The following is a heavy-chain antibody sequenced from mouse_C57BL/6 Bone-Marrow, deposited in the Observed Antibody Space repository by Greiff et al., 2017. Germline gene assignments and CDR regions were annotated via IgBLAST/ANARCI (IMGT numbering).Heavy chain of an antibody. CDR3: TTTTVVATDY. Sequence: EVKLVESGAELVRPGASVKLSCTASGFNIKDDYMHWVKQRPEQGLEWIGWIDPENGDTEYASKFKGKATITADTSSNTAYLQLSSLTSEDTAVYYCTTTTVVATDYWGQGTTLSASS. D-gene: IGHD1-1*01. J-gene: IGHJ2*01. CDR1: GFNIKDDY. CDR2: IDPENGDT. V-gene: IGHV14-4*01.